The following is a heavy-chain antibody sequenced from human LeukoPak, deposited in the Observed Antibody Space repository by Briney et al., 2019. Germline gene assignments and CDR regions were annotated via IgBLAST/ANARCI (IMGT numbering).Heavy chain of an antibody. J-gene: IGHJ6*03. CDR1: GGTFSSYA. D-gene: IGHD6-19*01. CDR3: ARVVGSSGSKIYYYYMDV. CDR2: IIPIFGTA. Sequence: SVKVSCKASGGTFSSYAISWVRQAPGQGLEWMGGIIPIFGTANYAQKFQGRVTITADKSTSTAYMALSSLRSEDTAVYYCARVVGSSGSKIYYYYMDVWGKGTTVTISS. V-gene: IGHV1-69*06.